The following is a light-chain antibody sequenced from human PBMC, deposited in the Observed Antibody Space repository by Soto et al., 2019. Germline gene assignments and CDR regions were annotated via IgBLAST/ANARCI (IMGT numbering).Light chain of an antibody. J-gene: IGLJ1*01. Sequence: QLVLTQSSSASASLGSSVKLACTLRSGYTKYIVTWHQQQPGKAPRYLMRLEGSGKYNKGNGVPERFSGSSSGADRYLTISNLQSDDEADYYCETSDSNTHVFGPGTKLTVL. CDR3: ETSDSNTHV. V-gene: IGLV4-60*03. CDR2: LEGSGKY. CDR1: SGYTKYI.